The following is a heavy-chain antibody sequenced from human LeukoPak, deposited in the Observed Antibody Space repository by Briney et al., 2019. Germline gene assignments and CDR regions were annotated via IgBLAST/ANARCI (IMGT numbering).Heavy chain of an antibody. D-gene: IGHD2-15*01. CDR3: AKGHRYCTSGNCNSAVDY. J-gene: IGHJ4*02. CDR2: ISYDGSNK. V-gene: IGHV3-30*18. CDR1: GFTFTSYV. Sequence: GGSLRLSCAASGFTFTSYVMHWVRQAPGKGLQWVALISYDGSNKYYADSVKGRFTISRDNSKNTLYLQMNSLGAEDTAVYYCAKGHRYCTSGNCNSAVDYWGQGTLVTVSS.